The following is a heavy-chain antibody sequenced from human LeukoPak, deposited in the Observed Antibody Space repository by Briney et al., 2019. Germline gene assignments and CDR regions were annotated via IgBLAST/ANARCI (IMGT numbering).Heavy chain of an antibody. J-gene: IGHJ4*02. Sequence: SETLSLTCTVSGGSVSSGSYYWSWIRPPPGKGLAWIGYIYYSGSTNYNPSLKSRVTISVDTSKNQFSLKLSSVTAADTAVYYCARVRTGTTSGTDYWGQGTLVTVSS. V-gene: IGHV4-61*01. D-gene: IGHD1-7*01. CDR2: IYYSGST. CDR3: ARVRTGTTSGTDY. CDR1: GGSVSSGSYY.